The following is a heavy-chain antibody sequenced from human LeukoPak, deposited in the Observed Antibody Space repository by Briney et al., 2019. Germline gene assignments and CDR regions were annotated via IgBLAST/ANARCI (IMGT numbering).Heavy chain of an antibody. V-gene: IGHV3-7*03. J-gene: IGHJ4*02. D-gene: IGHD5-24*01. CDR1: GFTFSSYW. CDR2: IKQDGSEK. Sequence: GGSLRLSCAASGFTFSSYWMSWVRQAPGKGLEWVANIKQDGSEKYYVDSVKGRFTISRDNAKNSLYLQMNSLRADDTAVYYCARPLRKEDGYTIDYWGQGTLVTVSS. CDR3: ARPLRKEDGYTIDY.